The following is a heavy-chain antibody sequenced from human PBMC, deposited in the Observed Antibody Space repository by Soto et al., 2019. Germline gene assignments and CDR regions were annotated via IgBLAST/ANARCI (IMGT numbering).Heavy chain of an antibody. J-gene: IGHJ4*02. CDR1: GGSVSSGGYY. CDR3: ARDHNRRGYFDY. Sequence: TLSLTCTVSGGSVSSGGYYWSWIRQHPGKGLEWLGHIYYSGNTYYNPSLKSRLTMSLDTSNNQFSLKLISVTAADTAVYYCARDHNRRGYFDYWGQGTLVTVSS. CDR2: IYYSGNT. V-gene: IGHV4-31*03.